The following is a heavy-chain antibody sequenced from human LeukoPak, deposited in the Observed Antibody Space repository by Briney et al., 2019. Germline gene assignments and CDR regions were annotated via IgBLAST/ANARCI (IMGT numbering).Heavy chain of an antibody. CDR1: GFTVSSSF. Sequence: GGSLRLSCAASGFTVSSSFMSWVRQAPGKGLEWVSVIYGGGSTYYADSVKGRFTISRDNSKNTLYLQMNSLRAEDTAVYYCARDGGFSGSYYWGQGTLVTVSS. CDR3: ARDGGFSGSYY. V-gene: IGHV3-66*01. CDR2: IYGGGST. D-gene: IGHD1-26*01. J-gene: IGHJ4*02.